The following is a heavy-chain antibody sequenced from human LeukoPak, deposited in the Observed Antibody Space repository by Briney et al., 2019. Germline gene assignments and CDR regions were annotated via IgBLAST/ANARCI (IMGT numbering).Heavy chain of an antibody. CDR1: GYTFNRYY. CDR3: AREDNWNYDY. D-gene: IGHD1-7*01. Sequence: ASVKVSCKASGYTFNRYYMHWVRQTPGHGLEWMGWLNPNSGVTKSAQKFQGRVTMTRDTSISTAYMELSSLRSDDTAVYYCAREDNWNYDYWGEGTLVTVSS. J-gene: IGHJ4*02. CDR2: LNPNSGVT. V-gene: IGHV1-2*02.